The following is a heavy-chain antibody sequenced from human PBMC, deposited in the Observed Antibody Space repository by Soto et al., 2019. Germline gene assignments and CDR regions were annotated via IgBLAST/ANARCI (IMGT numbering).Heavy chain of an antibody. D-gene: IGHD1-1*01. CDR1: GGSISSSSYY. CDR3: ARPTQGYPVAFDI. CDR2: IYYSGST. J-gene: IGHJ3*02. V-gene: IGHV4-39*01. Sequence: SETLSLTCTVSGGSISSSSYYWGWIRQPPGKGLEWIGSIYYSGSTYYNPSLKSRVTISVDTSKNQFSLKLSSVTAADTAVYYCARPTQGYPVAFDIWGQGTMVTVSS.